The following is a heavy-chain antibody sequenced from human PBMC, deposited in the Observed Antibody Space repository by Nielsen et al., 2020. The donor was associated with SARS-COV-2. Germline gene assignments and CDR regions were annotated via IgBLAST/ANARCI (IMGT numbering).Heavy chain of an antibody. V-gene: IGHV3-21*01. D-gene: IGHD3-10*01. CDR2: ISSSSSYI. Sequence: GESLKISCAASGFTFSSYSMNWFRQAPGKGLEWVSSISSSSSYIYYADSVKGRFTISRDNAKNSLYLQMNSLRAEDTAVYYCARDYGSGKGFDYWGQGTLVTVSS. CDR1: GFTFSSYS. J-gene: IGHJ4*02. CDR3: ARDYGSGKGFDY.